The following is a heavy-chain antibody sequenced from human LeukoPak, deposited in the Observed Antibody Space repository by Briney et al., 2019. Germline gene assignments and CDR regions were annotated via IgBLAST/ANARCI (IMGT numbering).Heavy chain of an antibody. D-gene: IGHD3-16*01. CDR1: GYSIRSGFY. CDR2: IYHSGIT. CDR3: ARPRGTLYDAFHI. V-gene: IGHV4-38-2*02. J-gene: IGHJ3*02. Sequence: SETLSLTCTVSGYSIRSGFYWGWIRQPPGKGLEWIGNIYHSGITYYTPSLKSRVTISVDTSKNQFYLKLSSVTAADTAVYYCARPRGTLYDAFHIWGQGTMVTVSS.